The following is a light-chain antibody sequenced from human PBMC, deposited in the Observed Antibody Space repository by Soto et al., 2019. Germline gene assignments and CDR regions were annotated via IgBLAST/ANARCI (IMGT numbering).Light chain of an antibody. CDR3: QKYNSAHGT. CDR1: QGISNY. Sequence: DIQMTQSPSSLSASVGDRVTITCRASQGISNYLAWYQQKPGKVPQLLIYAASTLQSGVPSRFSGSGAGIDFTLTISSLQPEDVATYYCQKYNSAHGTFGQGTKVEIK. V-gene: IGKV1-27*01. CDR2: AAS. J-gene: IGKJ1*01.